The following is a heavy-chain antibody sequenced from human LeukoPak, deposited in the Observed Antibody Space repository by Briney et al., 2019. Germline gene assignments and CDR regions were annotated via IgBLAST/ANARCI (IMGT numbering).Heavy chain of an antibody. CDR2: IYHSGST. D-gene: IGHD2-15*01. CDR1: GYSISSGYY. J-gene: IGHJ4*02. Sequence: PSETLSLTCTVSGYSISSGYYWGWIRQPPGKGLEWIGSIYHSGSTYYNPSLKSRVTVSVDMSKNQFSLKLNSVTAADTAVYFCARVMAAASNFDSWGQGTLVTVSS. CDR3: ARVMAAASNFDS. V-gene: IGHV4-38-2*02.